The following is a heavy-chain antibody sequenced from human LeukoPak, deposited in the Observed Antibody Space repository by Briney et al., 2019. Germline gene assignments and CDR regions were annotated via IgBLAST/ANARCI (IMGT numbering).Heavy chain of an antibody. V-gene: IGHV4-31*03. CDR2: IYYSGST. CDR3: ARSSGYSWSFDY. D-gene: IGHD3-22*01. Sequence: PSVTLSLTCTVSGGSISSGGYYWSWIRQHPGKGLEWIGYIYYSGSTYYNPSLKSRVTISVDTSKNQFSLKLSSVTAADTAVYYCARSSGYSWSFDYWGQGTLVTVSS. CDR1: GGSISSGGYY. J-gene: IGHJ4*02.